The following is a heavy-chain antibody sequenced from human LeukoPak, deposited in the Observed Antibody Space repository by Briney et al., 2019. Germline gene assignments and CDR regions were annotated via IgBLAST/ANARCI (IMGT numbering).Heavy chain of an antibody. D-gene: IGHD4-23*01. CDR2: IASDGSST. CDR1: GFTFSSYW. CDR3: ARGRPHGNDY. V-gene: IGHV3-74*01. Sequence: GGSLRLCCAASGFTFSSYWMNWVRQAPGKGLVWVSRIASDGSSTTYADSVKGRFSISRGNAKNTLYLQMNSLRVEDTAVYYCARGRPHGNDYWGQGTLVTVSS. J-gene: IGHJ4*02.